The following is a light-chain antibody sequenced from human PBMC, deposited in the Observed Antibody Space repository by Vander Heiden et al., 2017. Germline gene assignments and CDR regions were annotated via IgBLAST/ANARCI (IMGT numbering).Light chain of an antibody. Sequence: DRQMTQSPSSLSASVGDRVSITCQASQDIRYYLNRYEQKPGKAPKLLIYDASNLEPRVPSRLSGSRYGIYFTFTNSRRQLEHIAPYYCQQHENHPPFTFGHGTKVDIK. J-gene: IGKJ3*01. CDR3: QQHENHPPFT. CDR1: QDIRYY. V-gene: IGKV1-33*01. CDR2: DAS.